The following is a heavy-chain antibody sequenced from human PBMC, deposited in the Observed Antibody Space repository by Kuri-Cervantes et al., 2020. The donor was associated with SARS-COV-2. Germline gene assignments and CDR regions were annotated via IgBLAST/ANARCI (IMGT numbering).Heavy chain of an antibody. J-gene: IGHJ4*02. D-gene: IGHD1-26*01. V-gene: IGHV1-46*01. Sequence: GESLKISCKASGYTFTSYYMHWVRQAPGQGLEWMGIINPSGGSTSYAQKFQGRVTMTRDTSTSTVYMELSSLRSEDTAVYYCARGQLLPLFDYWGQGTLVTVSS. CDR2: INPSGGST. CDR1: GYTFTSYY. CDR3: ARGQLLPLFDY.